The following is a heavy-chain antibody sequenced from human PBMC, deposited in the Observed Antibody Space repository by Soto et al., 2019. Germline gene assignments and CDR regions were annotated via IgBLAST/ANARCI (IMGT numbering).Heavy chain of an antibody. D-gene: IGHD6-13*01. Sequence: PSETLSLTCTVSGGSISSSSYYWGWIRQPPGKGLEWIGSIYYSGSTYYNPSLKSRVTISVDTSKNQFSLKLSSVTAADTAVYYCASMFAKRSEPLVIDFWGQGLLVTVSS. CDR3: ASMFAKRSEPLVIDF. CDR2: IYYSGST. J-gene: IGHJ4*02. V-gene: IGHV4-39*01. CDR1: GGSISSSSYY.